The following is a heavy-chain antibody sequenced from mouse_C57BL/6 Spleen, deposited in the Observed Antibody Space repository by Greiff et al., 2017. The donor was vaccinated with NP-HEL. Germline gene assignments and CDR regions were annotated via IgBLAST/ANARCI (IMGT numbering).Heavy chain of an antibody. D-gene: IGHD1-1*01. J-gene: IGHJ4*01. Sequence: EESGPGLVKPSQSLSLTCSVTGYSITSGYYWNWIRQFPGNKLEWMGYISYDGSNNYNPSLKNRISIPRDTSKNQFFLKLNSVTTEDTATYYCARDYYGSSYAMDYWGQGTSVTVSS. V-gene: IGHV3-6*01. CDR3: ARDYYGSSYAMDY. CDR1: GYSITSGYY. CDR2: ISYDGSN.